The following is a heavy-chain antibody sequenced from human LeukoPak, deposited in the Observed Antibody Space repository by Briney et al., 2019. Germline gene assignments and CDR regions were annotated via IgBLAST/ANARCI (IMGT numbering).Heavy chain of an antibody. Sequence: SETLSLTCTVSGGSIISSTFYWGWVRQPPGKGLEWIGSIYYSGSTYYSPSLKSRVTISVDTSKNQFSLNLNSVTAADTAVYYCARGGAARLHFQNWGQGTLVTVSS. J-gene: IGHJ1*01. V-gene: IGHV4-39*07. CDR2: IYYSGST. D-gene: IGHD6-6*01. CDR3: ARGGAARLHFQN. CDR1: GGSIISSTFY.